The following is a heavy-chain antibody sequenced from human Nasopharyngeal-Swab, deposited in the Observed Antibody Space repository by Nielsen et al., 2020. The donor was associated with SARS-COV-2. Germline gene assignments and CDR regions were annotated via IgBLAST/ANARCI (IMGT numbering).Heavy chain of an antibody. D-gene: IGHD3-16*01. V-gene: IGHV5-51*01. CDR3: ARPDYFYAFDI. Sequence: KVSCKGSGYSFTSYWIGWVRQMPGKGLEWMGIIYPGDSDTGYSPSFQGQVTISADKSISTAYLQWSSLKASDTAMYYCARPDYFYAFDIWGQGAMVTVSS. CDR2: IYPGDSDT. J-gene: IGHJ3*02. CDR1: GYSFTSYW.